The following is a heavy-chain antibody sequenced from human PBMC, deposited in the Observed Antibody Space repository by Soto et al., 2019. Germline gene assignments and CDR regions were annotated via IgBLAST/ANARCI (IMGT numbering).Heavy chain of an antibody. CDR3: VRAAATNNYGYAH. D-gene: IGHD5-18*01. Sequence: GGSLRLSCAAAGFTFSSYSMNWVRQAPGKGLEWVSYIISSSSSIHYADSVKGRFTVSRDNAKNSVFLQMNSLGDEDTAVYYCVRAAATNNYGYAHWGQGTLVTVSS. CDR1: GFTFSSYS. CDR2: IISSSSSI. J-gene: IGHJ5*02. V-gene: IGHV3-48*02.